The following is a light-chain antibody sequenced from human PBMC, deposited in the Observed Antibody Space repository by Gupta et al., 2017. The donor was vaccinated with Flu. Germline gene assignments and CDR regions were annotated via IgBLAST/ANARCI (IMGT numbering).Light chain of an antibody. J-gene: IGKJ1*01. CDR3: QQYDPLWT. V-gene: IGKV3-20*01. CDR2: GAS. CDR1: QSVSSNH. Sequence: EVVLTQSPGTLSLSPGERATLSCRASQSVSSNHLAWYQHKVGQAPRLLIYGASNRATGIADRFSGSGSGTEFTLTISRLEPEDFAVYYCQQYDPLWTFGQGTKVETK.